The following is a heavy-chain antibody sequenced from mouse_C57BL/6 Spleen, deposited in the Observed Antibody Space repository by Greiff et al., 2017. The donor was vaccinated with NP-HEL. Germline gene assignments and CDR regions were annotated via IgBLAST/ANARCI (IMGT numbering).Heavy chain of an antibody. CDR2: IYPGDGDT. D-gene: IGHD2-3*01. J-gene: IGHJ3*01. V-gene: IGHV1-82*01. CDR3: AREQGYYFVFAY. Sequence: VKLMESGPELVKPGASVKISCKASGYAFSSSWMNWVKQRPGKGLEWIGRIYPGDGDTNYNGKFKGKATLTADKSSSTAYMQLSSLTSEDSAVYFCAREQGYYFVFAYWGQGTLVTVSA. CDR1: GYAFSSSW.